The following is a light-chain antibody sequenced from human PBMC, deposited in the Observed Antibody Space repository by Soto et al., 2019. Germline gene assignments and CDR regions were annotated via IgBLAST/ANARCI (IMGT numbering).Light chain of an antibody. V-gene: IGKV1-5*01. CDR2: DAS. Sequence: IQMTQSPSTLSASVGDRVPITCRASQSISSWLAWYQQKPGKAPKLLIYDASSLGSGVPSRFSGSGSGTEFTLTISSLQPDDFATYYCQQYNSYSALTCGGGTKVEIK. CDR3: QQYNSYSALT. CDR1: QSISSW. J-gene: IGKJ4*01.